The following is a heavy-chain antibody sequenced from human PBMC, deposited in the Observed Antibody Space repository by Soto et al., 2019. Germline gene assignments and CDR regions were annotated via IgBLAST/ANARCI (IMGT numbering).Heavy chain of an antibody. CDR3: ARGMGAASTNYHHHYGIDV. V-gene: IGHV3-33*01. J-gene: IGHJ6*02. Sequence: SLRLSCAASGFTFSSYGMHWVRQAPGKGLEWVAVIWYDGSDKYYADSVKGRFTISRDNSKNTLYLQMNSLRAEDTAVYYCARGMGAASTNYHHHYGIDVWGQGTTGTVSS. CDR1: GFTFSSYG. CDR2: IWYDGSDK. D-gene: IGHD6-13*01.